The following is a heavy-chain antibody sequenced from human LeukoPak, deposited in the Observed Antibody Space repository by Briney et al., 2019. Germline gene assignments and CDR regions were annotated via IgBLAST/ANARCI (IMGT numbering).Heavy chain of an antibody. CDR2: IRYDGSNK. CDR1: GFTFSSYG. CDR3: ARDRGYTYGWYIDV. V-gene: IGHV3-30*02. Sequence: GGSLRLSCAASGFTFSSYGMHWVRQAPGKGLEWVAFIRYDGSNKYYADSVKGRFTISRDNSKNTLYLQMNSLRAEDTAVYYCARDRGYTYGWYIDVWGKGTTVTVSS. D-gene: IGHD5-18*01. J-gene: IGHJ6*03.